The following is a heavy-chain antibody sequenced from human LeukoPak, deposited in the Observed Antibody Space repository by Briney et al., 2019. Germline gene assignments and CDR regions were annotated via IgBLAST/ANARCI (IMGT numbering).Heavy chain of an antibody. CDR1: GGSFSGYY. CDR2: INHSGST. D-gene: IGHD3/OR15-3a*01. V-gene: IGHV4-34*01. Sequence: ASETLSLTCAVYGGSFSGYYWSWIRQPPGKGLEWIGEINHSGSTNYNPSLKSRITISVDTSKNQFSLKLSSVTAADTAVYYCARQTGSGLFILPGGQGTLVTVSS. CDR3: ARQTGSGLFILP. J-gene: IGHJ4*02.